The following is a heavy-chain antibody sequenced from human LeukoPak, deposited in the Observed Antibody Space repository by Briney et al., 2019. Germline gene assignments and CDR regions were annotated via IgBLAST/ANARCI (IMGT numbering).Heavy chain of an antibody. CDR3: ARERREQLLPPYTRSVTYFDY. V-gene: IGHV4-39*07. J-gene: IGHJ4*02. D-gene: IGHD2-2*01. CDR2: ITYSGST. Sequence: PSETLSLTCTVSGGSITSNSYYWGWIRQPPGKGLEWIGSITYSGSTYYNPSLKRRVTISIDTSKNQFSLKLSSVTAADTAVYYCARERREQLLPPYTRSVTYFDYWGQGTLVTVFS. CDR1: GGSITSNSYY.